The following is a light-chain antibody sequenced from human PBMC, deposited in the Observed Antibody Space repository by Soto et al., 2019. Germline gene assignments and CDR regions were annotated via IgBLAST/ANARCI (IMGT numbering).Light chain of an antibody. CDR1: QSLLHSNGYNY. CDR3: MQARQTPQT. Sequence: DIVMTQSPLSLPVTPGEPASISCRSSQSLLHSNGYNYLDWYLQKPGQSPQLLIYLGSNRASGVPDRFSGSGSGTDFTLNISRVEAEDVGVYYCMQARQTPQTFGQGTKVEIK. V-gene: IGKV2-28*01. J-gene: IGKJ1*01. CDR2: LGS.